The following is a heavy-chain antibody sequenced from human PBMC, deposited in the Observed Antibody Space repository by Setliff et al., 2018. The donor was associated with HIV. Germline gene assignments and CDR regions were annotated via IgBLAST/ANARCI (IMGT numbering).Heavy chain of an antibody. CDR1: GYTFTTYA. J-gene: IGHJ6*03. CDR2: INAGNGNT. CDR3: ARDRAYCSSGSCYRPLVYYFYYMDV. D-gene: IGHD2-15*01. V-gene: IGHV1-3*01. Sequence: ASVKVSCKASGYTFTTYAIHWVRQAPGQRLEFMGWINAGNGNTKYSQRFQGRVTITIDTSASTAYMELSSLRSEDTAVYYCARDRAYCSSGSCYRPLVYYFYYMDVWGTGTTVTVSS.